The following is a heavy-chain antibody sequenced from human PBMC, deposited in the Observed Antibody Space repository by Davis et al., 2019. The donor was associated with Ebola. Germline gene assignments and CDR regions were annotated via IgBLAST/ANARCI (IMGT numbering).Heavy chain of an antibody. CDR2: INWNGGST. CDR3: ARRSSSFSSWGDWFDP. Sequence: GGSLRLSCAASGFTFDAYGMSWVRQAPGKGLEWVSGINWNGGSTGYADSVKGRFTISRDNAKNSLYLQMNSLRAEDTALYYCARRSSSFSSWGDWFDPWGQGTLVTVSS. J-gene: IGHJ5*02. CDR1: GFTFDAYG. D-gene: IGHD6-6*01. V-gene: IGHV3-20*04.